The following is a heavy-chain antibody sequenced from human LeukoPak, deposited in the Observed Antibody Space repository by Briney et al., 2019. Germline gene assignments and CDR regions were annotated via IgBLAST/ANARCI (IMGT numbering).Heavy chain of an antibody. CDR1: GFTFSSYA. CDR2: ISGSGGST. V-gene: IGHV3-23*01. D-gene: IGHD1-26*01. J-gene: IGHJ4*02. Sequence: GGSLRHSCAASGFTFSSYAMSWVRQAPGKGLEWVSAISGSGGSTYYADSVKGRFTISRDNSKNTLYLQMNSLRAEDTAVYYCAKDRGSYPRYFDYWGQGTLVTVSS. CDR3: AKDRGSYPRYFDY.